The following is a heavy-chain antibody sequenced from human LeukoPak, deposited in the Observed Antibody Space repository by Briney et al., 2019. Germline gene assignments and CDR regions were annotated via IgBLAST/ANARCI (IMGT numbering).Heavy chain of an antibody. J-gene: IGHJ4*02. CDR2: ISGSGGST. D-gene: IGHD6-19*01. CDR3: AKGVEQWLVRWGDY. Sequence: GGSLRLSCAASGFTFSSYAMSWVRQAPGKGLEWVSAISGSGGSTYYADSVKGRFTISRDNSKSTLYLQMNSLRAEDTAVYYCAKGVEQWLVRWGDYWGQGTLVTVSS. V-gene: IGHV3-23*01. CDR1: GFTFSSYA.